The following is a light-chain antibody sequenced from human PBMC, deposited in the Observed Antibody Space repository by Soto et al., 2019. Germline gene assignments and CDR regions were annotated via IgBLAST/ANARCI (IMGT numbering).Light chain of an antibody. V-gene: IGKV3D-15*01. CDR3: QQHGQWPIT. CDR2: GIS. J-gene: IGKJ5*01. Sequence: EIVMTQSPATLSVSPGERATLSCRASQSVNSNYLAWYQQKPGQAPRLLIYGISKRATDIPDRFSGSGSGTEFTLTISSLQPEDSATYYCQQHGQWPITFGQGTRLEIK. CDR1: QSVNSN.